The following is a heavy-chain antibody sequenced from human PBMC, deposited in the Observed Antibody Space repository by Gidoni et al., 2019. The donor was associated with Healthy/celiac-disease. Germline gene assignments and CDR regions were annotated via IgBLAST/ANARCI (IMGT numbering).Heavy chain of an antibody. J-gene: IGHJ4*02. V-gene: IGHV3-30-3*01. CDR2: ISYDGSNK. CDR1: GFTFSSYA. D-gene: IGHD3-10*01. Sequence: QVQPVESGGGVVQPGRSLRLSCAASGFTFSSYAMHWVRQAPGKGLEWVAVISYDGSNKYYADSVKGRFTISRDNSKNTLYLQMNSLRAEDTAVYYCARDLVVRGVTLDYWGQGTLVTVSS. CDR3: ARDLVVRGVTLDY.